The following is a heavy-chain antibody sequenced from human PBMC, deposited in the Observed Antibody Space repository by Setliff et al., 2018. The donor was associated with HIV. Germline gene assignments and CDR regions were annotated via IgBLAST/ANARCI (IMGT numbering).Heavy chain of an antibody. D-gene: IGHD4-17*01. CDR1: GGSISSGGYY. Sequence: SETLSLTCTVSGGSISSGGYYWNWIRQAAGKGLEWIGRIYTSGSTNYNPSLKSRVTISVDTSKNQFSLKLSSVTAADTAVYYCARVQMAYAAFDVWGQGTMVTVSS. J-gene: IGHJ3*01. V-gene: IGHV4-61*02. CDR3: ARVQMAYAAFDV. CDR2: IYTSGST.